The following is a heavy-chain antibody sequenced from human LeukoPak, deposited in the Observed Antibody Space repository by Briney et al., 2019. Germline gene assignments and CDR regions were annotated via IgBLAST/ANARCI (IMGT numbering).Heavy chain of an antibody. J-gene: IGHJ5*02. CDR2: ISPNGGAA. Sequence: ASVKVSCKASGYTFTSFDITWVRQAPGEGLEWMGWISPNGGAANYAQKLRGRVTMTTDTSTSTASMELRSLRSDDTAVYYCARGSASGTSGTNHWGRGTLVTVSS. V-gene: IGHV1-18*04. D-gene: IGHD2-8*01. CDR1: GYTFTSFD. CDR3: ARGSASGTSGTNH.